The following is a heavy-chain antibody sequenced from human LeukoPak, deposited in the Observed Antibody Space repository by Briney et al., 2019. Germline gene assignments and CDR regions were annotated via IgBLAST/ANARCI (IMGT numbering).Heavy chain of an antibody. CDR3: ARYTVAGTEGPY. CDR1: GGSISSNSYY. CDR2: IYYSGST. J-gene: IGHJ4*02. D-gene: IGHD6-19*01. V-gene: IGHV4-39*07. Sequence: PSETLSLTCTVSGGSISSNSYYWGWIRQPPGKGLEWIGTIYYSGSTYYNPSLKTRVTISVDSSKNQFSLRLSSVSAADTAVYFCARYTVAGTEGPYWGQGTLITVSS.